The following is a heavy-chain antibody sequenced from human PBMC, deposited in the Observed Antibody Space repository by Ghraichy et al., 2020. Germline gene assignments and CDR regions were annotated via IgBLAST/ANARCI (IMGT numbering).Heavy chain of an antibody. CDR3: ARETRGGYYDSSGYVDY. Sequence: SETLSLTCTVSGGSISSGGYYWSWIRQHPGKGLEWIGYIYYSGSTYYNPSLKSRVTISVDTSKNQFSLKLSSVTAVDTAVYYCARETRGGYYDSSGYVDYWGQGTLVTVSS. V-gene: IGHV4-31*03. CDR2: IYYSGST. J-gene: IGHJ4*02. CDR1: GGSISSGGYY. D-gene: IGHD3-22*01.